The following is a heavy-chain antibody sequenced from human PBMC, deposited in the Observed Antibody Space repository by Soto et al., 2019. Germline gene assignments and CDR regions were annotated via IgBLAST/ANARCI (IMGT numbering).Heavy chain of an antibody. CDR1: GYRFRNYW. V-gene: IGHV5-51*01. Sequence: GESLTIACEGSGYRFRNYWIGGVRQGPGRGLAWMGIIYPGDSDTIYNPSFQGHVIISADKSINTAYLQWSSLRASDTAIYYCARHDTTDYESSAYFYGDYWGQGTLVTVSS. J-gene: IGHJ4*02. CDR3: ARHDTTDYESSAYFYGDY. D-gene: IGHD3-22*01. CDR2: IYPGDSDT.